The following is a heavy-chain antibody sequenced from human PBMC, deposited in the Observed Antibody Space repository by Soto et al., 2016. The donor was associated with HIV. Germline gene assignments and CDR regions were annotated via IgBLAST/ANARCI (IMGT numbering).Heavy chain of an antibody. V-gene: IGHV1-46*03. CDR2: INPSGGST. CDR1: GYTFTSYY. Sequence: QVQLVQSGAEVKKPGASVKVSCKASGYTFTSYYIHWVRQAPGEGLEWMGIINPSGGSTHYAQKFRGRVSMTRDTSTSTVYMELSSLRSEDTALYYCTRDRPLSRYSANGYFDYWGQGTLVTVSS. D-gene: IGHD5-12*01. J-gene: IGHJ4*02. CDR3: TRDRPLSRYSANGYFDY.